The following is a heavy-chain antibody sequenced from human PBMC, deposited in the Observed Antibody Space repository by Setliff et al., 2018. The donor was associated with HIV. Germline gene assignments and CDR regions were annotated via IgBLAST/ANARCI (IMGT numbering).Heavy chain of an antibody. J-gene: IGHJ4*02. Sequence: GESLRLSCAASGFTFDDYAMHWVRQAPGKGLEWVSLISWDGGSTYYADSVKGRFTISRDNSKNSLYLQMNSLRAEDTALYYCAKARYSSSWYFIDYWGQGTLVTVSS. D-gene: IGHD6-13*01. CDR3: AKARYSSSWYFIDY. V-gene: IGHV3-43D*04. CDR2: ISWDGGST. CDR1: GFTFDDYA.